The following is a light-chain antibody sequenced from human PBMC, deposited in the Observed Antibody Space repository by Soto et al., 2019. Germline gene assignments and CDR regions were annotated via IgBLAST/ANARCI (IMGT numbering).Light chain of an antibody. J-gene: IGKJ1*01. CDR3: QNYNSYSEE. CDR1: QTISSW. Sequence: DIQMTHSPFTLSASVLYIVTITFRASQTISSWLAWYQQIPGEAPKLLIYDASNLESGVPSRLSGSGSGTEFTLTISSLQPDDFATYYCQNYNSYSEEFGQGTKVDIK. CDR2: DAS. V-gene: IGKV1-5*01.